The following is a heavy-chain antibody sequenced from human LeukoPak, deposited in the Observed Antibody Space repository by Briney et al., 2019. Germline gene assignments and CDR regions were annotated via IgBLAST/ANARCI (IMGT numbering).Heavy chain of an antibody. V-gene: IGHV1-46*01. D-gene: IGHD3-3*01. CDR2: IXPSGGST. J-gene: IGHJ2*01. Sequence: SGXXXTSYYXXXXXQAXXXXXXXXXIIXPSGGSTSYAQKFQGRVTMTRDTSTSTVYMELSSLRSEDTAVYYCASSSPTIFGVPPWYFDLWGRGTLVTVSS. CDR1: GXXXTSYY. CDR3: ASSSPTIFGVPPWYFDL.